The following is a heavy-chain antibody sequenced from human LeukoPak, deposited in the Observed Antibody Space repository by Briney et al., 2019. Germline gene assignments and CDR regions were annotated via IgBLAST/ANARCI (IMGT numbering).Heavy chain of an antibody. CDR3: ARDLTGKYYIAY. J-gene: IGHJ4*02. Sequence: GGSLRLSCAASGFSFSSFDMHWVRQAPGEGLEWVAYIGYSGTNTHYADSVKGRFTISRDNSKNTVHLQMNSLRAADTALYSCARDLTGKYYIAYWGQGTLVTVSS. D-gene: IGHD2-8*02. V-gene: IGHV3-30*02. CDR1: GFSFSSFD. CDR2: IGYSGTNT.